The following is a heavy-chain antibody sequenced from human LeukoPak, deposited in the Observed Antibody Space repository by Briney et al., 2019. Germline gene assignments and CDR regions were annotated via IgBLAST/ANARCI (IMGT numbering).Heavy chain of an antibody. V-gene: IGHV1-2*02. CDR2: INPNSGGT. J-gene: IGHJ6*02. CDR3: ARGGSGYDYYYYGMDV. D-gene: IGHD5-12*01. Sequence: ASVKVSCKASGYTFTGYYMHWVRQAPGQGLEWMGWINPNSGGTNYAQKFQGRVTMTRDTSISTAYMELSRLRSDDTAVYYCARGGSGYDYYYYGMDVWGQGTTVTVSS. CDR1: GYTFTGYY.